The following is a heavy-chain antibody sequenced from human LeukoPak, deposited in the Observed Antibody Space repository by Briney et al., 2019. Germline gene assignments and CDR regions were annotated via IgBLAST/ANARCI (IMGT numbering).Heavy chain of an antibody. CDR2: IYYSGST. Sequence: KPSETLSPTCTVSGGSISSSSYYWGWIRQPPGKGLGWIGSIYYSGSTYYNPSLKSRVTISVDTSKNQFSLKLSSVTAADTAVYYCARLGFGEYYFDYGGQGTLVTVSS. D-gene: IGHD3-10*01. V-gene: IGHV4-39*01. J-gene: IGHJ4*02. CDR3: ARLGFGEYYFDY. CDR1: GGSISSSSYY.